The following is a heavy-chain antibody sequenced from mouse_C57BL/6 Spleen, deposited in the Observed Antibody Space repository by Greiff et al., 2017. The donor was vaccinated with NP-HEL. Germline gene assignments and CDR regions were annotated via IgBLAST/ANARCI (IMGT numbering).Heavy chain of an antibody. CDR3: ARGNWGDY. J-gene: IGHJ4*01. D-gene: IGHD4-1*01. CDR1: GYAFTNYL. Sequence: VQLQESGAELVRPGTSVKVSCKASGYAFTNYLIEWVKQRPGQGLEWIGVINPGSGGTNYNEKFKGKATLTADKSSSTAYMQLSSLTSEDSAVYFCARGNWGDYWGQGTSVTVSS. V-gene: IGHV1-54*01. CDR2: INPGSGGT.